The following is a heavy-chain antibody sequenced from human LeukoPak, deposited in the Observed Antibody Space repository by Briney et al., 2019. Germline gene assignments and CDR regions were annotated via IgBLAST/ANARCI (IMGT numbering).Heavy chain of an antibody. CDR3: ARERAPELFDY. D-gene: IGHD3-10*01. J-gene: IGHJ4*02. CDR1: GYTVTSYY. Sequence: SVKVSCTASGYTVTSYYMHWMRKAPGQGLDLMGWNNPNRGRTNYAQNVQGRVTMTRDTSISTASMELSRLRSDDTAVYYCARERAPELFDYWGQGTLVTVSS. CDR2: NNPNRGRT. V-gene: IGHV1-2*02.